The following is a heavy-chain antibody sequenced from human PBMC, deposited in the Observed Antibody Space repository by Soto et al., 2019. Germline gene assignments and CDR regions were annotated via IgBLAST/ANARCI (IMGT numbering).Heavy chain of an antibody. CDR1: GFTFSNYA. CDR3: AKSLTVQVLYYFDP. V-gene: IGHV3-23*01. J-gene: IGHJ5*02. Sequence: PGGSLRLSCAASGFTFSNYAMVWVRQAPGKGLEWVSAIARAGDLIRYADSVKGRFTISRDNSNNTRYLQMSSLRAEDTAIYFCAKSLTVQVLYYFDPCGPGTQVTVSS. CDR2: IARAGDLI. D-gene: IGHD2-2*02.